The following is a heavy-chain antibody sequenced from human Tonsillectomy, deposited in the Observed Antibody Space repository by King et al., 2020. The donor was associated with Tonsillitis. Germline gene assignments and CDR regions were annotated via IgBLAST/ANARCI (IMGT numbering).Heavy chain of an antibody. CDR2: ISGSGGST. Sequence: DVQLVESGGGLVQPGGSLRLSCAASGFTFSSYAMSWVRQAPGKGLEWVSAISGSGGSTYYADSVKGRFTISRDNSKNTLYLQMNSLRAEDTAVYYCAKDTRSGNHYYYGMDVWGQGTTVTVSS. V-gene: IGHV3-23*04. CDR3: AKDTRSGNHYYYGMDV. D-gene: IGHD1-26*01. CDR1: GFTFSSYA. J-gene: IGHJ6*02.